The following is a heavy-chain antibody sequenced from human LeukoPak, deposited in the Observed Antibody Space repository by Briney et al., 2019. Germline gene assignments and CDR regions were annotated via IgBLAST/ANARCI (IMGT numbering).Heavy chain of an antibody. Sequence: PSETLSLTCAVYGGSFSGYYWSWIRQPPGKGLEWIGEINHSGSTNYNPSLKSRVTISVDTSKNQFSLKLSSVTAADTAVYYCARTSGWHLFDYWGQGTLVTVSS. J-gene: IGHJ4*02. CDR3: ARTSGWHLFDY. V-gene: IGHV4-34*01. D-gene: IGHD6-19*01. CDR1: GGSFSGYY. CDR2: INHSGST.